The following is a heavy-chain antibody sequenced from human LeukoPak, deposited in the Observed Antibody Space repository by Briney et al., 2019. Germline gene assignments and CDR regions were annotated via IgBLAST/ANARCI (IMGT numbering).Heavy chain of an antibody. V-gene: IGHV3-7*01. CDR3: ARDNSGTYYLSAFDY. Sequence: GGSLRLSCAASGFTFNNYWMIWVRQAPGKGLEWVATIKQDGSEKYYVDSAKGRFTISRDNAKNSLYLQMNSLRAEDTAVYYCARDNSGTYYLSAFDYWGQGTLVTVSS. CDR2: IKQDGSEK. D-gene: IGHD1-26*01. CDR1: GFTFNNYW. J-gene: IGHJ4*02.